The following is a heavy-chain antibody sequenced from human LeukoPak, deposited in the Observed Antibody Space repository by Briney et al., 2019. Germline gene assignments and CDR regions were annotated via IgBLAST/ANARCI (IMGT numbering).Heavy chain of an antibody. D-gene: IGHD2-8*01. Sequence: PGGSLRLSCAASGFTVSNNYMSWVRQAPGKGLEWVSVIYSGGNTYYADSVKGRFTISRDFSKNTLYLQMNSLRAEDTAVYYCATPGTNGVWGSYFDYWGQGTLVTVSS. CDR3: ATPGTNGVWGSYFDY. J-gene: IGHJ4*02. V-gene: IGHV3-53*05. CDR1: GFTVSNNY. CDR2: IYSGGNT.